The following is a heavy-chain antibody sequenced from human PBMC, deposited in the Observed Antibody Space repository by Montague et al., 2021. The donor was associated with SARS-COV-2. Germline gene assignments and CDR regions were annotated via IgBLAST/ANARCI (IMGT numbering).Heavy chain of an antibody. CDR3: ARELYSNNARGGFYYYYYGMDV. J-gene: IGHJ6*02. Sequence: SLRLSCAASGFTLSDYYVGWVRQAPGKGLEWIGRSRSRANGYRTEYAASVAGRFAISRDDSQTSLFLQLSSLQLDDTAVYYCARELYSNNARGGFYYYYYGMDVRGRGTTVTVSS. CDR2: SRSRANGYRT. CDR1: GFTLSDYY. V-gene: IGHV3-72*01. D-gene: IGHD4-11*01.